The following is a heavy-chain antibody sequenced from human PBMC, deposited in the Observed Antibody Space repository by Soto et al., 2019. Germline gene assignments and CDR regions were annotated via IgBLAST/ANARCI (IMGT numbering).Heavy chain of an antibody. CDR2: ISSSGITT. Sequence: VGSLRLSCEASGFNFRNFEMNWVRKAPGKGLEWISYISSSGITTYYADFAEGRFTISRDNAKESLYLHLNSLRVDDTAVYYCARYGTRADWWGLGTQVTVSS. V-gene: IGHV3-48*03. CDR1: GFNFRNFE. CDR3: ARYGTRADW. J-gene: IGHJ4*02. D-gene: IGHD1-1*01.